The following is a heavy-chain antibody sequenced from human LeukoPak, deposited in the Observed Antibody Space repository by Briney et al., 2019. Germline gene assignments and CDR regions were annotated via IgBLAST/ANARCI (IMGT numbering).Heavy chain of an antibody. CDR1: GFTFSSYS. CDR2: ISSSGSTI. J-gene: IGHJ4*02. CDR3: ARERMVRGVIITSYFDY. Sequence: GGSLRLSCAASGFTFSSYSMNWVRQAPGKGLEWVSYISSSGSTIYYADSVKGRFTISRDNAKNSLYLQMNSLRAEDTAVYYCARERMVRGVIITSYFDYWGQGTLVTVSS. D-gene: IGHD3-10*01. V-gene: IGHV3-48*04.